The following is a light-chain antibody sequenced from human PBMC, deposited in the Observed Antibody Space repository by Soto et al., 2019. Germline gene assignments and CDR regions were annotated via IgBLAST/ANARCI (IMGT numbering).Light chain of an antibody. CDR2: DAS. CDR3: QQYNNWPPWT. Sequence: EIVLTQRPGAVSVSRGARATLSCRASQSVIAKLAWYPQNPGLAPRLLIYDASTRTIGTPDRFSGSGSGTEFTLTIRSLQSEDFAIYDCQQYNNWPPWTFGQGTKVDIK. J-gene: IGKJ1*01. CDR1: QSVIAK. V-gene: IGKV3-15*01.